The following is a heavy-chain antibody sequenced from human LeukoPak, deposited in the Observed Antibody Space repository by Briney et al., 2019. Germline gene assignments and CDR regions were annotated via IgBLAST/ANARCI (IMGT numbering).Heavy chain of an antibody. CDR3: TKVPPEPFDY. CDR1: GFTFSSYA. V-gene: IGHV3-23*01. CDR2: ISGSGGST. D-gene: IGHD1-14*01. J-gene: IGHJ4*02. Sequence: PGGSLRLSCAASGFTFSSYAMSWVRQAPGKGLEWVSAISGSGGSTYYADSVKGRFTISRDNSKNTLYLQMNSLRDQDTAVYYCTKVPPEPFDYWGQGTLVTVSS.